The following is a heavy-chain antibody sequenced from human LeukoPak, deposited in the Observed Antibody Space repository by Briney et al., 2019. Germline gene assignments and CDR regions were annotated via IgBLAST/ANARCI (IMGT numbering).Heavy chain of an antibody. Sequence: SETLSLTCTVSGGSISSYYWSWIRQPAGKGLEWIGRIYTSGSTNYNPSLKSRVTMSVDTSKNQFSLKLSSVTAADTAVYYCARVPAAGRYYYYYMDVWGKGTTVTVSS. CDR2: IYTSGST. V-gene: IGHV4-4*07. J-gene: IGHJ6*03. CDR3: ARVPAAGRYYYYYMDV. CDR1: GGSISSYY. D-gene: IGHD6-13*01.